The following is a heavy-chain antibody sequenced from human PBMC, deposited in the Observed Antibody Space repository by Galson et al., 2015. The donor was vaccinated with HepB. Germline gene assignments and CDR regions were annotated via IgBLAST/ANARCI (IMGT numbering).Heavy chain of an antibody. CDR3: AKDREYCGGDCLFDAFDI. Sequence: SLRLSCAASGFTFSSYGMHWVRQAPGKGLEWVAVISYDGSNKYYADSVKGRFTISRDNSKNTLYLQMNSLRAEDTAVYYCAKDREYCGGDCLFDAFDIWGQGTMVTVSS. CDR1: GFTFSSYG. V-gene: IGHV3-30*18. D-gene: IGHD2-21*01. J-gene: IGHJ3*02. CDR2: ISYDGSNK.